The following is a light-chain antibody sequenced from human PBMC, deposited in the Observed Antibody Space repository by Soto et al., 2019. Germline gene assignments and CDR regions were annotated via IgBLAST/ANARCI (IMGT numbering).Light chain of an antibody. CDR3: KQYNTGPRT. CDR2: GAS. J-gene: IGKJ1*01. CDR1: QSVSSN. V-gene: IGKV3-15*01. Sequence: EIVMTQSPATLSVSPGERATLSCRASQSVSSNLAWYQQKPGQAPRLLIYGASTRATGIPARFSGSGSGTDFTPTISGLRSEDFEVYYCKQYNTGPRTFGKGTRVKIK.